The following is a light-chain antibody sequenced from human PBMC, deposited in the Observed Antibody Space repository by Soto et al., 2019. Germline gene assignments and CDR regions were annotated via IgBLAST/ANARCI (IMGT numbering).Light chain of an antibody. CDR2: DVS. CDR1: SSDVGGYNY. CDR3: SSYTSSSTPRYV. Sequence: ALTQPASVSGSPGQSITISCTGTSSDVGGYNYVSWYQQHPGKAPKLMIYDVSNRPSGVSNRFSGSKSGNTASLTISGLQAEDEADYYCSSYTSSSTPRYVFGTGTKVTVL. V-gene: IGLV2-14*01. J-gene: IGLJ1*01.